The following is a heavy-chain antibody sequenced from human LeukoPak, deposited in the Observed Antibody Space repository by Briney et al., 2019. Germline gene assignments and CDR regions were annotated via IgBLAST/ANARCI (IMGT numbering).Heavy chain of an antibody. CDR3: AKDPQSEQYYYDSSGSDY. CDR2: ISYDGRNK. J-gene: IGHJ4*02. D-gene: IGHD3-22*01. V-gene: IGHV3-30*18. CDR1: GFTFSSYA. Sequence: GGSLRLSCAASGFTFSSYAMSWVRQAPGKGLEWVAVISYDGRNKYYADSVKGRFTISRDNSKNTLCLQMNSLRAEDTAVYYCAKDPQSEQYYYDSSGSDYWGQGTLVTVSS.